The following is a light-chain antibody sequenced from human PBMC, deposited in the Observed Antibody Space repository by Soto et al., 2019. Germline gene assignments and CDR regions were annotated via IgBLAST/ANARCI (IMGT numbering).Light chain of an antibody. J-gene: IGKJ3*01. Sequence: EIVLTQSPATLSLSPGERGTLSCRASQSVDSNYLAWYQQKPGQAPRLLIYAASSRATGIPDRFSGSGSGTDFTLTISRLEPEDFAVYYCQQHGGSPLFTFGPGTKVDIK. CDR1: QSVDSNY. V-gene: IGKV3-20*01. CDR2: AAS. CDR3: QQHGGSPLFT.